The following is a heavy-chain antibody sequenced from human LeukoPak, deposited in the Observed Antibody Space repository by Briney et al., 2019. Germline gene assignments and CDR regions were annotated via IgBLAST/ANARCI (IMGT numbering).Heavy chain of an antibody. D-gene: IGHD3-22*01. Sequence: ASVKVSCKASGYTFTSYGISWARQAPGQGLEWMGWISAYNGNTNYAQKLQGRVTMTTDTSTSTAYMELRSLTSDDTAVYYCARDLCYDSSGYYKFDPWGQGTLVTVSS. J-gene: IGHJ5*02. CDR2: ISAYNGNT. CDR1: GYTFTSYG. CDR3: ARDLCYDSSGYYKFDP. V-gene: IGHV1-18*01.